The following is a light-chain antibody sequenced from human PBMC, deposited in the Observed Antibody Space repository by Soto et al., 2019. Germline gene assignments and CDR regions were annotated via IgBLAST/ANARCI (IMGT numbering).Light chain of an antibody. CDR2: GAY. CDR1: QTVTSSY. Sequence: EVVLTQSPGTLSLSPGERATLSCRASQTVTSSYLAWYQQKPGQAPRLLIYGAYDRAAGIPDRFSGSGSGTDSTFPTRSLEPEDLAVNYCKRYGSSVPIYPLGRGTRGEI. CDR3: KRYGSSVPIYP. J-gene: IGKJ4*01. V-gene: IGKV3-20*01.